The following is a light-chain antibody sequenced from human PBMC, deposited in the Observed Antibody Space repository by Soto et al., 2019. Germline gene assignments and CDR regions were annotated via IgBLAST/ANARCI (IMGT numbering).Light chain of an antibody. Sequence: QSALTQPASVSGSPGQSITISCTGTSSDVGGYNYVSWYQQHPGKAPKLMIYEVSNRPSGVSNRFSGSKSGNTASLTISGLQAEDEADYYCSSYTSSSTRSLVVFGGGTQLTVL. J-gene: IGLJ2*01. V-gene: IGLV2-14*01. CDR3: SSYTSSSTRSLVV. CDR1: SSDVGGYNY. CDR2: EVS.